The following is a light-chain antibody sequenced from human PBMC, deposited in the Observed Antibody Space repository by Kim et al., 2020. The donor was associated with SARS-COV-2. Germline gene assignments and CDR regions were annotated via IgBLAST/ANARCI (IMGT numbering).Light chain of an antibody. V-gene: IGKV1D-12*01. CDR2: EAS. Sequence: SLGDRVTITCRASQDISSWLAWYQQKPGKAPKVLIYEASNLQSGVPSRFSGSGSGTDFTLTINSLQPEDFATYYCQQTHSFPLTFGGGTKVDIK. J-gene: IGKJ4*01. CDR1: QDISSW. CDR3: QQTHSFPLT.